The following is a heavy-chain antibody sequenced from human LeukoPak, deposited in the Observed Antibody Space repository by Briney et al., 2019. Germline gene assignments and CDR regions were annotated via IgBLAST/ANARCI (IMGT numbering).Heavy chain of an antibody. D-gene: IGHD2-15*01. Sequence: PGGSLRLSCAASGFTFSDYYMSWTRQPPGKGLEWVSYISGSTTYTNYADSVRGRFTISRDNSKNSLYLQMNSLRAEDTAVHYCARDREVVAFDIWGQGTMVTVSS. CDR3: ARDREVVAFDI. V-gene: IGHV3-11*05. CDR1: GFTFSDYY. J-gene: IGHJ3*02. CDR2: ISGSTTYT.